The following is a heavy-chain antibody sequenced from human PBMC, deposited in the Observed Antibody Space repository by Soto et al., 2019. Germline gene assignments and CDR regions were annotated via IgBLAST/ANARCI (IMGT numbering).Heavy chain of an antibody. D-gene: IGHD5-18*01. Sequence: ASVKVSCKASGYTFTSYGISWVRQAPGQGLEWMGWISAYNGNTNYAQKLQGRDTMTTDTSTSTAYMELRSLRSDDTAVYYCARSRIQLWLQWFDPWGQGTLVTVSS. J-gene: IGHJ5*02. CDR3: ARSRIQLWLQWFDP. CDR2: ISAYNGNT. V-gene: IGHV1-18*01. CDR1: GYTFTSYG.